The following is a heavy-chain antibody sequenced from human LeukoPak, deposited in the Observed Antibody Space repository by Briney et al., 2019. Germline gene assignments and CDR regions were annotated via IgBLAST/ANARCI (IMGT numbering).Heavy chain of an antibody. D-gene: IGHD2-2*01. CDR2: ISGGGGSI. Sequence: GGSLRLSCAASGFTFSSYAMSWVRQAPGKGLEWVSAISGGGGSIYYADSVKGRFTISRDNSKNTLYLQMSSLRAEDTAVCYCAKDLGIRSATRPYYFDSWGQGTLVTVSS. CDR3: AKDLGIRSATRPYYFDS. CDR1: GFTFSSYA. V-gene: IGHV3-23*01. J-gene: IGHJ4*02.